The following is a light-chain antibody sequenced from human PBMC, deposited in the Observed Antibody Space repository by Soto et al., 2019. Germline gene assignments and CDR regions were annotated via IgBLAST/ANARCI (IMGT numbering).Light chain of an antibody. CDR2: GNS. J-gene: IGLJ1*01. CDR3: QSYDSSLSVV. V-gene: IGLV1-40*01. CDR1: SSNIGAGYD. Sequence: QSVLTQPPSVSGAPGQRVTISCTGSSSNIGAGYDVHWYQQLPGTAPKLLIYGNSNRPSGVPDRFSGSKSGTSASLAITGLQAEDEADYYCQSYDSSLSVVFGXGTKVTVL.